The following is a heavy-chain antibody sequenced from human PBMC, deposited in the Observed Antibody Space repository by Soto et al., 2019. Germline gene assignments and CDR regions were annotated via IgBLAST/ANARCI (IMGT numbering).Heavy chain of an antibody. CDR3: ARNWNLALVPAAYFDS. V-gene: IGHV4-39*01. J-gene: IGHJ4*02. D-gene: IGHD2-2*01. CDR2: VYYTGTT. Sequence: SETLSLTCTVSNFSVLTSIYYWAWIRQPPGKGLEWVGTVYYTGTTYYNPSLQSRVTISIDTSKNQFSLNLNSVTAADTAVYYCARNWNLALVPAAYFDSWGQGTLVTVSP. CDR1: NFSVLTSIYY.